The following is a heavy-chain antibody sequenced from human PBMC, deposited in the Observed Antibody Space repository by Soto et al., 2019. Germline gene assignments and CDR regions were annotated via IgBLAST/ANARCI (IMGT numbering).Heavy chain of an antibody. CDR3: ARTGYCISTSCSQDFDY. CDR2: INAGSGDT. CDR1: GYTFTNYV. Sequence: ASVKVSCKTSGYTFTNYVMNWVRQAPGQSLEWMGWINAGSGDTEYSQRFKGRVTITRDTSASTAYLELSSLRSEDTAVYYCARTGYCISTSCSQDFDYWGQGTLVTVSS. V-gene: IGHV1-3*01. J-gene: IGHJ4*02. D-gene: IGHD2-2*03.